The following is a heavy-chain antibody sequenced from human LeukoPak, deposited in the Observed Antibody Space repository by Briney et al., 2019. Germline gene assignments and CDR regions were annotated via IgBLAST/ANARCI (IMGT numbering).Heavy chain of an antibody. CDR1: GYTFTSYG. J-gene: IGHJ6*04. V-gene: IGHV1-18*04. CDR2: ISAYNGNT. D-gene: IGHD5-12*01. Sequence: ASVKVSCKASGYTFTSYGISWVRQAPGQGLEWMGGISAYNGNTNYAQKLQGRVTMTTDTSTSTAYMELRSLRSDDTAVYYCARFGPVDIVASLKYYYYGMDVWGKGTTVTVSS. CDR3: ARFGPVDIVASLKYYYYGMDV.